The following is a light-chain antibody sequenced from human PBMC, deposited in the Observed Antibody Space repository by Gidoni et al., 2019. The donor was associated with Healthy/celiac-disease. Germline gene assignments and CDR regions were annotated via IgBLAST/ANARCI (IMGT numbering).Light chain of an antibody. CDR3: QQSYSTPSIT. Sequence: GDRVTITCRASQSISSYLNWYQQKPGKAPKLLIYAASSLQSGVSSRFSGSGSGTDFTLTISSLQPEDFATYYCQQSYSTPSITFGQGTRLEIK. J-gene: IGKJ5*01. CDR2: AAS. V-gene: IGKV1-39*01. CDR1: QSISSY.